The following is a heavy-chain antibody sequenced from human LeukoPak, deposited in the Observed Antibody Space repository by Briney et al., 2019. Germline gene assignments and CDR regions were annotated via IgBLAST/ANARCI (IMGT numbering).Heavy chain of an antibody. CDR1: GFTFSSYE. CDR3: ARDRLWFGEGDYYYSMDV. Sequence: GGSLRLSCAASGFTFSSYEMNWVRQAPGKGLEWVSYISISGSTIHYADSVKGRLNISRDKAKTSLYLQMNSLRAEDTAVYYCARDRLWFGEGDYYYSMDVWGKGTTVTISS. CDR2: ISISGSTI. D-gene: IGHD3-10*01. V-gene: IGHV3-48*03. J-gene: IGHJ6*03.